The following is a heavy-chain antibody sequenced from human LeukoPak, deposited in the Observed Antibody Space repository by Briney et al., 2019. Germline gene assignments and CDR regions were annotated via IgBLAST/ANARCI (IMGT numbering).Heavy chain of an antibody. V-gene: IGHV5-51*01. J-gene: IGHJ5*02. Sequence: HGESLQISCEGSGYSFTTYWIGWGRQLSGKGLEWMGIIYPGDSDTRYSPSFQGQVTISADKSISTAYLQWSSLKASDTAMYYCARWKGGDNWFDPWGQGTLVTVSS. D-gene: IGHD1-1*01. CDR2: IYPGDSDT. CDR1: GYSFTTYW. CDR3: ARWKGGDNWFDP.